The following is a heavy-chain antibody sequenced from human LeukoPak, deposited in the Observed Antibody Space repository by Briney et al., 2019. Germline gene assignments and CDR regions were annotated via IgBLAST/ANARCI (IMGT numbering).Heavy chain of an antibody. Sequence: GGSLRLSCAASGFTFSSYVMHWVRQAPGKGLEWVAIISYDGSNEYYADSVKGRFTISRDNSKNTLYLQMNSLRAEDTAVYYCATNYVFSVYWGQGTLVTVSS. D-gene: IGHD3-16*01. V-gene: IGHV3-30*04. CDR2: ISYDGSNE. CDR1: GFTFSSYV. CDR3: ATNYVFSVY. J-gene: IGHJ4*02.